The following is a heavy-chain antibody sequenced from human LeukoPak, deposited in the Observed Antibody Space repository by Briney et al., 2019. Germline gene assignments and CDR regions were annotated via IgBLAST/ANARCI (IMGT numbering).Heavy chain of an antibody. CDR3: ARDEQQLAQYYFDY. Sequence: SETLSLTCTVSGGSISSYYWSWIRQPPGKGLEWIGYIYYSGSTNYNPSLKSRVTISVDTSKNQFSLKLSSVTAADTAVYYCARDEQQLAQYYFDYWGQGTLVTVSS. D-gene: IGHD6-13*01. CDR2: IYYSGST. J-gene: IGHJ4*02. CDR1: GGSISSYY. V-gene: IGHV4-59*01.